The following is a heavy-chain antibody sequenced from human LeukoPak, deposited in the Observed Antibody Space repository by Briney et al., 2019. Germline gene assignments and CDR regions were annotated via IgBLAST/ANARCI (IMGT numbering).Heavy chain of an antibody. J-gene: IGHJ4*02. D-gene: IGHD6-19*01. CDR2: IYDSGST. CDR3: ARGLFLADYYFDY. V-gene: IGHV4-59*01. Sequence: SETLSLTCTVSGGSISSYYWSWIPQPPGKGLEWIGYIYDSGSTNYNPSLKSRVTISVDTSKNQFSLKLSSVTAADTAVYYCARGLFLADYYFDYWGQGTLVTVSS. CDR1: GGSISSYY.